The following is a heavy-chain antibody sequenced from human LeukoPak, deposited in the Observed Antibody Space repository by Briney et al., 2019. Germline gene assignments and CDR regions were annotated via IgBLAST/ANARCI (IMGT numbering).Heavy chain of an antibody. CDR3: ARQGVVVPAAFWWNHAHDAFDI. CDR1: GYSFTSYW. V-gene: IGHV5-51*01. Sequence: GESLKISCKGSGYSFTSYWIGWVRQMPGKGLEWMGIIYPGDSDTRYSPSFQGQVTISADKSISTAYLQWSSLKASDTAMYYCARQGVVVPAAFWWNHAHDAFDIWGQGTMVTVSS. J-gene: IGHJ3*02. CDR2: IYPGDSDT. D-gene: IGHD2-2*01.